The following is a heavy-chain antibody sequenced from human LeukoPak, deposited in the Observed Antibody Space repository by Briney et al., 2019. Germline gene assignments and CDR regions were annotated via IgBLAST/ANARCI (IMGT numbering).Heavy chain of an antibody. CDR1: GGSISSSSYY. J-gene: IGHJ4*02. CDR2: IYYSGST. V-gene: IGHV4-39*07. Sequence: SEALSLTCTVSGGSISSSSYYWGWIRQPPGKGLEWMGNIYYSGSTYYNPSLKSRVTISVDTSKNQFSLKLSSVTAADTAVYYCARVNSIAAAGTYGFDYWGQGTLVTVSS. CDR3: ARVNSIAAAGTYGFDY. D-gene: IGHD6-13*01.